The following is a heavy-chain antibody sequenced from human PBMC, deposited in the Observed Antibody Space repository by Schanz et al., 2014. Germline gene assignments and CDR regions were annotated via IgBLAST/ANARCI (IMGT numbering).Heavy chain of an antibody. J-gene: IGHJ5*01. CDR1: GFTFFGSFA. V-gene: IGHV3-23*04. D-gene: IGHD2-15*01. CDR2: LTGSGGGT. CDR3: SKDKQGSRSDDS. Sequence: EVQLVESGGGLVQPGGSLRLSCVASGFTFFGSFAMSWVRQAPGKGPEWVSSLTGSGGGTYYADSVRGRFAISRDNSKNTLYLEMNSLRAEDTAVYYCSKDKQGSRSDDSWGQGTLVTVSS.